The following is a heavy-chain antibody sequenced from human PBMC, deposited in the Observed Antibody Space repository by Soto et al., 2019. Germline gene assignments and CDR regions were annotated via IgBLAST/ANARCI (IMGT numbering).Heavy chain of an antibody. V-gene: IGHV3-48*02. CDR3: ARGDCSGGSCYGIDV. Sequence: PGWSLRLCRAASGFAFSVHTVNWVRHAPGKGLEWVAYIGNTLDTIYYADSVKGRFIISRDDAMKSVFLHMSSLRDDDTAVYFCARGDCSGGSCYGIDVWGRGTTVTVSS. J-gene: IGHJ6*01. CDR2: IGNTLDTI. D-gene: IGHD2-15*01. CDR1: GFAFSVHT.